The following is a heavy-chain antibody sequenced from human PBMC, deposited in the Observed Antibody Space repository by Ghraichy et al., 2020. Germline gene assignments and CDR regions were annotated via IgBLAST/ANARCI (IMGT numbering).Heavy chain of an antibody. CDR3: ARLGVIASIFDN. V-gene: IGHV5-51*01. J-gene: IGHJ4*02. CDR1: EYSFTSSW. D-gene: IGHD2-15*01. CDR2: IYPADSDT. Sequence: GESLNISCKGSEYSFTSSWIGWVRQMPGKGLEWMGIIYPADSDTRYSQSFQGQVTISADKSITTAYLQWSSLKASDTAMYYCARLGVIASIFDNWGQGTLVTVSS.